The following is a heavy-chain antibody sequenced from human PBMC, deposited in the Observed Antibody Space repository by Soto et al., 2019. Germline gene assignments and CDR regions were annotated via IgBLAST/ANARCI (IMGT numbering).Heavy chain of an antibody. V-gene: IGHV3-72*01. CDR1: GFTFSDHY. CDR3: ASGRDSSSSYYYSGMDV. J-gene: IGHJ6*02. CDR2: TRNKIKSYST. Sequence: EVQLVESGGGLVQPGGSLRLSCAASGFTFSDHYMDWVRQAPGKGLEWVGRTRNKIKSYSTEYAASVKGRFTISRDESKNSLYLQMNSLTIADTAVYYCASGRDSSSSYYYSGMDVWGQGATVTVSS. D-gene: IGHD6-6*01.